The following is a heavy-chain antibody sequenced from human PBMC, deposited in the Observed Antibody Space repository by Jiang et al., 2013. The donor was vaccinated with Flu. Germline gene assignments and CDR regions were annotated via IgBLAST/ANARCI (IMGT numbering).Heavy chain of an antibody. CDR3: ARQPFGGGRFYGLDV. J-gene: IGHJ6*02. V-gene: IGHV5-51*01. Sequence: KKPGESLKISCRGSGFSFTSYWIGWVRQMPGKGLEWMGMINPDDSDTRYSPSSQGQVTISADKSISTAYLQWSSLEASDAAMYYCARQPFGGGRFYGLDVWGQGTTVTVSS. CDR2: INPDDSDT. D-gene: IGHD3-16*01. CDR1: GFSFTSYW.